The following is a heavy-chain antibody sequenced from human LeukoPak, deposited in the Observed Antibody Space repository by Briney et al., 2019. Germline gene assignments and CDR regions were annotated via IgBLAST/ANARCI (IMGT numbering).Heavy chain of an antibody. Sequence: SDTLSLTCTVSGGSISSISYYWGWIRQPPGKGLEWIGSIYYSGSTYYNPSLKSRITISVDMSKNQFSLKLSSVTAADTALYYCARHSGLRSPFDPWGQGTLVTVTS. D-gene: IGHD3-3*01. CDR2: IYYSGST. V-gene: IGHV4-39*01. J-gene: IGHJ5*02. CDR1: GGSISSISYY. CDR3: ARHSGLRSPFDP.